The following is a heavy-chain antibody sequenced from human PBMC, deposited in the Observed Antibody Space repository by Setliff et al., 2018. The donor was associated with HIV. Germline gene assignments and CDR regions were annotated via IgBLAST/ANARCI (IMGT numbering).Heavy chain of an antibody. CDR2: IAYTGSG. V-gene: IGHV4-39*07. J-gene: IGHJ4*02. D-gene: IGHD4-4*01. CDR1: GGSISSRNFY. CDR3: ARTTVTTSPFDY. Sequence: PSETLSLTCTVSGGSISSRNFYWGWIRQPPGKGLEWIGSIAYTGSGYYNSSLKSRVTISVDPSRNECSLKLTSVTAADTAVYYCARTTVTTSPFDYWGQGTLVTVSS.